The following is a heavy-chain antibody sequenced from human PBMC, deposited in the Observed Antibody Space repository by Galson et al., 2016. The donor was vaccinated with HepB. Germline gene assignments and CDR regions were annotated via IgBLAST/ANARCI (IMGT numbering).Heavy chain of an antibody. CDR3: ARHLFGSASDYYGMDV. J-gene: IGHJ6*02. V-gene: IGHV5-51*01. CDR2: IYPGDSDT. CDR1: GYRFTNHW. D-gene: IGHD6-6*01. Sequence: QSGAEVKEPGESLKISCKGSGYRFTNHWIGWVRQMPGKGLEWMGIIYPGDSDTRYSPSFQGQVTISADKSISTAYLQWSSRKASDTALYYCARHLFGSASDYYGMDVWGQGTTVTVSS.